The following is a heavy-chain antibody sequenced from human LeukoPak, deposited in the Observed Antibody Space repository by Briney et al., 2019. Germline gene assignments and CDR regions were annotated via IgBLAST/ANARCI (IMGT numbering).Heavy chain of an antibody. V-gene: IGHV3-74*01. D-gene: IGHD3-22*01. Sequence: GGSLRLSCVGSGFTFSNYWMHWVRQAPGKGLVWVSRIKGDGSSISYVDSVKGRFTISRDNAKNTLYLQMNSLRAEDTAVYYCARDCPTYYYDSSGYYPDYWGQGTLVTVSS. CDR1: GFTFSNYW. J-gene: IGHJ4*02. CDR3: ARDCPTYYYDSSGYYPDY. CDR2: IKGDGSSI.